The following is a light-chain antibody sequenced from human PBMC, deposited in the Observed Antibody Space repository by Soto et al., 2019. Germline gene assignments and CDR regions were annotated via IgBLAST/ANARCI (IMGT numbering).Light chain of an antibody. CDR3: QQYNFYPWT. CDR2: RAS. CDR1: QRVSTW. Sequence: DIQMTQSPSTLSASVGDRVTITCRASQRVSTWLAWYQQKPGKAPKLLIYRASSLESGVPSRFSGSGSGTEFTLTINSLQPDDFATYYCQQYNFYPWTFGQGTKVDIK. J-gene: IGKJ1*01. V-gene: IGKV1-5*03.